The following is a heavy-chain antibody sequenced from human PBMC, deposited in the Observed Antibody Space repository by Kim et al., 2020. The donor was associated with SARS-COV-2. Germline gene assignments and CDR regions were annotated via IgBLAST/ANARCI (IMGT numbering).Heavy chain of an antibody. V-gene: IGHV5-51*01. J-gene: IGHJ6*03. CDR1: GYSFTNYW. CDR3: ARLIGYYYYYMDV. CDR2: IYPGDSDT. D-gene: IGHD2-15*01. Sequence: GESLKISCKGSGYSFTNYWIGWVRQMPGKGLEWMGVIYPGDSDTRYSPSFQGQVTISADKSISTAYLQWSSLKASDTAMYYCARLIGYYYYYMDVWGKGTTVTVSS.